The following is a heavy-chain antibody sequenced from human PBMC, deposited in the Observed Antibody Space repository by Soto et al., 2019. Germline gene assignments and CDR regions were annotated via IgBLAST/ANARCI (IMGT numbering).Heavy chain of an antibody. Sequence: QVHLVESGGGVVQPGRPLRLSCAASGFTFTLYAIHWVRQAPGKGPEWVAVISHDATLKYYTDSVKGRLTISRDNSKNTVFLQLNSLRPEDTAVYFCVRSSGVATPDFDYWGQGTLVTVS. V-gene: IGHV3-30-3*01. CDR2: ISHDATLK. CDR1: GFTFTLYA. J-gene: IGHJ4*02. D-gene: IGHD3-10*01. CDR3: VRSSGVATPDFDY.